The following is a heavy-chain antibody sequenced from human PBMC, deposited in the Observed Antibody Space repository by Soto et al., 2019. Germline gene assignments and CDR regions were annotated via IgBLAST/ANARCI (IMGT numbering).Heavy chain of an antibody. V-gene: IGHV3-30-3*01. D-gene: IGHD2-15*01. Sequence: GGSLRLSCTGSGFTFSSYAMHWVRQAPGKGLEWVAVISNDGSNRFYADSVKDRFTLSRDNSKNTLYLDMDSLRPEDTAVYFFARGQHGNDYWGQGTLVTVSS. CDR3: ARGQHGNDY. J-gene: IGHJ4*02. CDR2: ISNDGSNR. CDR1: GFTFSSYA.